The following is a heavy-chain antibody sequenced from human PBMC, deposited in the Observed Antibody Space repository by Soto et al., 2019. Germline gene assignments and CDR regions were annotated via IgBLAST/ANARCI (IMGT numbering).Heavy chain of an antibody. D-gene: IGHD2-21*02. V-gene: IGHV4-34*01. CDR2: INHSGST. CDR3: ARGITRRIVVVTAILYYFDY. CDR1: GGSFSGYY. J-gene: IGHJ4*02. Sequence: QVQLQQWGAGLLKPSETLSLTCAVYGGSFSGYYWSWIRQPPGKGLEWIGEINHSGSTNYNPSLKSRVTISVDTSKNQFSLKLSSVTAADTAVYYCARGITRRIVVVTAILYYFDYWGQGTLVTVSS.